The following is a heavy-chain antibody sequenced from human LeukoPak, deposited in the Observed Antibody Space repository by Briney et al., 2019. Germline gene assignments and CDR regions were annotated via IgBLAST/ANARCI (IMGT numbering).Heavy chain of an antibody. D-gene: IGHD4-11*01. V-gene: IGHV4-30-4*07. J-gene: IGHJ4*02. Sequence: PSETLSLTCAVSGGSISSGGYSWSWIRQPPGKGLEWIGYIYYSGSTYYNPSLKSRVTISVDTSKDQFSLKLSSVTAADTAVYYCARGATTNPSPFDYWGQGTLVTVSS. CDR2: IYYSGST. CDR1: GGSISSGGYS. CDR3: ARGATTNPSPFDY.